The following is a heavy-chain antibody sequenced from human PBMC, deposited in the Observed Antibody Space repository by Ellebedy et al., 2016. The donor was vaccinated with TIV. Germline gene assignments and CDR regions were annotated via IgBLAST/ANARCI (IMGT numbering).Heavy chain of an antibody. D-gene: IGHD3-22*01. CDR2: IIPIFGKA. CDR3: AREDYYDRYYYYGMDV. CDR1: GGTFSSYA. J-gene: IGHJ6*02. V-gene: IGHV1-69*13. Sequence: AASVKVSCKASGGTFSSYAISWVRQAPGQGLEWMGGIIPIFGKANYAQKFQGRVTITADESTSTAYMELSSLRSEDTAVYYCAREDYYDRYYYYGMDVWGQGTTVTVSS.